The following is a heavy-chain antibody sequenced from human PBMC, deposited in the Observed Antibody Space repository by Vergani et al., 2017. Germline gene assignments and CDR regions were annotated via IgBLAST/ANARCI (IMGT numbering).Heavy chain of an antibody. D-gene: IGHD3-10*01. V-gene: IGHV3-30*03. Sequence: QVQLVESGGGVGQPGRSLRLSCAASGFTFSSYGMHWVRQAPGKGLEWGAVISYDGSNKYYADSVKGRFTISRDNSKNTLYLQMNSLRVEDMAVYYCAMGRGDWRYSRYFYNYFMDVWRGGTTLAVSS. CDR1: GFTFSSYG. CDR2: ISYDGSNK. CDR3: AMGRGDWRYSRYFYNYFMDV. J-gene: IGHJ6*03.